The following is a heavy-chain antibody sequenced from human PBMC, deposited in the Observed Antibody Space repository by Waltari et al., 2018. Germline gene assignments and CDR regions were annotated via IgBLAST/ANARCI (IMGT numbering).Heavy chain of an antibody. CDR2: VSWSGATV. V-gene: IGHV3-9*01. Sequence: EVQLVESGGGLVQPGRSLRLSCAASGFDFYDYAMHWVRQVLGKGLEWVSVVSWSGATVGYADSVNGRFAISRDNAKNSLYLQMNSLRVEDTAFYYCAASRGVYWYFDFWGRGTLVSVSS. CDR1: GFDFYDYA. D-gene: IGHD3-16*01. J-gene: IGHJ2*01. CDR3: AASRGVYWYFDF.